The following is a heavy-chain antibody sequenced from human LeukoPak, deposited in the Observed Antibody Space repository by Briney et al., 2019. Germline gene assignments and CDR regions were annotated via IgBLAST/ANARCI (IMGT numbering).Heavy chain of an antibody. D-gene: IGHD3-22*01. Sequence: GRSLRLSCAASGFTVSSNYISWVRQAPGKGLEWDSVIYSGVRTYYADSVKGRFTISRHNSKNTLYLQMNSLRAADTALYYCASDRRYYDSSGYYFHWYFDLWGRGTLVTVSS. CDR3: ASDRRYYDSSGYYFHWYFDL. V-gene: IGHV3-53*01. CDR1: GFTVSSNY. J-gene: IGHJ2*01. CDR2: IYSGVRT.